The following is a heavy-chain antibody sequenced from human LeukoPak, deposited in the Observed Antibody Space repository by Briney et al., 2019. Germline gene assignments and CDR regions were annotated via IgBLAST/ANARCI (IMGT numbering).Heavy chain of an antibody. V-gene: IGHV1-2*02. D-gene: IGHD3-10*01. CDR3: ARPLRVTMIRGAAFRASSDFDP. CDR1: GYTFSGYY. Sequence: AASVKVSCKASGYTFSGYYIHWVRQAPGQGLEWMGWINPNTGGTKYAQRFQDRVTMTRDTSISTAYMEVSRLRYDDTAVYYCARPLRVTMIRGAAFRASSDFDPWGQGTLVTVPS. J-gene: IGHJ5*02. CDR2: INPNTGGT.